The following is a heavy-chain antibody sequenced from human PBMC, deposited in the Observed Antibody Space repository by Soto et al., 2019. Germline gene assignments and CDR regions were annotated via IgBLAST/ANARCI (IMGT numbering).Heavy chain of an antibody. D-gene: IGHD3-22*01. CDR1: GFTFTSSA. CDR3: AADAPAGSSGYERHSDY. CDR2: IVVGSGNT. J-gene: IGHJ4*02. V-gene: IGHV1-58*01. Sequence: SVKVSGKASGFTFTSSAVQWVRQALGQRLEWIGWIVVGSGNTHYAQKFQERVTITRDMSTSTAYMELSSLRSEDTAVYYCAADAPAGSSGYERHSDYWDRGTLVTVSS.